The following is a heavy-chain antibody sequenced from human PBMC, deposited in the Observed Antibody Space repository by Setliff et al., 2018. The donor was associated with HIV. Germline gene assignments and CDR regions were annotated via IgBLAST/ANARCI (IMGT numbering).Heavy chain of an antibody. V-gene: IGHV4-31*01. CDR1: GGSISSGGYY. Sequence: PSETLSLTCSVSGGSISSGGYYWSWIRQHPGKGLEWIGYSYYSGSANYNPSLKGLVTISVDTSKNQFSLKLSSVTAADTAVYYCARGGRGALGDYYYMDVWGKGTTVTVSS. CDR3: ARGGRGALGDYYYMDV. D-gene: IGHD3-10*01. J-gene: IGHJ6*03. CDR2: SYYSGSA.